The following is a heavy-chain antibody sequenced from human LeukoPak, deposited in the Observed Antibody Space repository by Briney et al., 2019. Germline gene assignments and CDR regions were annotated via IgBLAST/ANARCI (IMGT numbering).Heavy chain of an antibody. D-gene: IGHD1-26*01. CDR3: ARAYSGSYFDY. J-gene: IGHJ4*02. CDR1: GGSFSGYY. Sequence: PSETLSLTCAVYGGSFSGYYWSWIRQPPGKGLEWIGEINHSGSTNYNPSLKSRVTISVDTSKNQFSLKLSSVTAADTAVYYCARAYSGSYFDYWGQGTLVTVSS. CDR2: INHSGST. V-gene: IGHV4-34*01.